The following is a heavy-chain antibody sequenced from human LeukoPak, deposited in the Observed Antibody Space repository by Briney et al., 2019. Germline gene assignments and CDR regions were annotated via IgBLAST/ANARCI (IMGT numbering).Heavy chain of an antibody. CDR3: ARLRGNYFPDY. CDR1: GDSISGYY. Sequence: SETLSLTCTVSGDSISGYYWTWIRQPPGKGLEWIGYIYYSGSINYNPSRKRRLTISVDTSKTQSSLKLSSVTAADKAVYYCARLRGNYFPDYWGQGTLVTVSS. J-gene: IGHJ4*02. D-gene: IGHD4-11*01. V-gene: IGHV4-59*01. CDR2: IYYSGSI.